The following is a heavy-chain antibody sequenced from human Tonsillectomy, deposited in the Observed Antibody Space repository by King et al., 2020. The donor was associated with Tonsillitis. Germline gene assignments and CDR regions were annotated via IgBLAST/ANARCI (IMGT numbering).Heavy chain of an antibody. CDR2: ISTSCSTI. D-gene: IGHD6-19*01. CDR1: GFTFSSYE. Sequence: VQLVESGGGFIQPGGSLRLSCAASGFTFSSYEMNWVRQAPGKGLEGVSYISTSCSTIYYADSVKGRLTISRDNAKSSLYLQMNSLRVEDTAVYYCARVPASGWYADYWGQGTLVTVSS. V-gene: IGHV3-48*03. J-gene: IGHJ4*02. CDR3: ARVPASGWYADY.